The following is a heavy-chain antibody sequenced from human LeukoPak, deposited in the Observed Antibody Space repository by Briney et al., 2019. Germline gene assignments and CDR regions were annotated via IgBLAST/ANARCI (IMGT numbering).Heavy chain of an antibody. CDR2: IYTSGST. CDR1: GGSMSSYY. D-gene: IGHD5-24*01. V-gene: IGHV4-4*07. Sequence: SETLSLTCTVSGGSMSSYYWGWIRQPAGKGLEWIGRIYTSGSTNYNPSLKSRVTMSVDTSKKQFSLKLSSVTAADTAVYYCARESRDGYNYVDYWGQGTLVTVSS. CDR3: ARESRDGYNYVDY. J-gene: IGHJ4*02.